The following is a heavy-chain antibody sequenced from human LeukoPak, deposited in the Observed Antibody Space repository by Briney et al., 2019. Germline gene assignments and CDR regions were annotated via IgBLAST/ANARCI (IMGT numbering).Heavy chain of an antibody. CDR3: ARRGGNPLGAFDI. V-gene: IGHV4-30-2*02. D-gene: IGHD4-23*01. CDR1: GGSISSGGYY. Sequence: SETLSLTCTVSGGSISSGGYYWSWIRQPPGKGLEWIGYIYHSGSTYYNPSLKSRVTISVDRSKNQFSLKLTSVTAADTAMYYCARRGGNPLGAFDIWAKGQWSPSLQ. J-gene: IGHJ3*02. CDR2: IYHSGST.